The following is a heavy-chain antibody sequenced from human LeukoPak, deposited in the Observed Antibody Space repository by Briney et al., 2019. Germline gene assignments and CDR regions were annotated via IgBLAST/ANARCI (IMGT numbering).Heavy chain of an antibody. CDR3: ARHERMTTYDY. D-gene: IGHD4-11*01. Sequence: SETLSLTCTVSGVSISSYYWSWIRQPPGKGLEWIGYISYSGSTYYNSSLTSRVTISVDTSNNQFSLKLISVTAADTAVYYCARHERMTTYDYWGQGTLVTVSS. J-gene: IGHJ4*02. CDR1: GVSISSYY. V-gene: IGHV4-59*08. CDR2: ISYSGST.